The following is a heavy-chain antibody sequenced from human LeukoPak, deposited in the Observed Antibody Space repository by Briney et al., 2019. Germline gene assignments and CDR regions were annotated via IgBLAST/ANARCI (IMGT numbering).Heavy chain of an antibody. CDR3: AKGYYDYVWGSYRIRAGYYFDY. D-gene: IGHD3-16*02. J-gene: IGHJ4*02. Sequence: PGGSLRLSCAASGFTFSSYAMSWVRQAPGKGLEWVSAISGSGGSTYYADSVKGRFTISRDNSMNTLYLQMNSLRAEDTAVYYCAKGYYDYVWGSYRIRAGYYFDYWGQGTLVTVSS. CDR2: ISGSGGST. CDR1: GFTFSSYA. V-gene: IGHV3-23*01.